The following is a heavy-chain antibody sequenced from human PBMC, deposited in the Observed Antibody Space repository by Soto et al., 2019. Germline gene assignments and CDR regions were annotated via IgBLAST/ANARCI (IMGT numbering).Heavy chain of an antibody. J-gene: IGHJ3*02. CDR2: ISYSGST. V-gene: IGHV4-59*08. CDR3: ARHYYNNGWSSAFEI. Sequence: GKGPEWIGYISYSGSTNYNPSLESRVTISLDTSMNQFSLTLTSVTATDTAVYHCARHYYNNGWSSAFEIWGQGTMVTVS. D-gene: IGHD4-4*01.